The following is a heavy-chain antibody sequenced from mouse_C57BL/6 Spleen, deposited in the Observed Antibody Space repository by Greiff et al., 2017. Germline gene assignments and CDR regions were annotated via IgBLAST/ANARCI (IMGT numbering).Heavy chain of an antibody. Sequence: EVQLQQSGPELVKPGASVKIPCKASGYTFTDYNMDWVKQSPGKSLEWIGDINPNNGGTIYNQKFKGKATLTVDKSSSTAYMELRSLTSEDTAVYYCARRGTRDAMDYWGQGTSVTVSS. D-gene: IGHD3-3*01. J-gene: IGHJ4*01. CDR2: INPNNGGT. V-gene: IGHV1-18*01. CDR1: GYTFTDYN. CDR3: ARRGTRDAMDY.